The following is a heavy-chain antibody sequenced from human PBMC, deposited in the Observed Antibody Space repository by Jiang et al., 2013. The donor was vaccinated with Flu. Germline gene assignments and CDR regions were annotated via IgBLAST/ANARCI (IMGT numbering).Heavy chain of an antibody. D-gene: IGHD1-26*01. J-gene: IGHJ2*01. CDR1: GGSVSSGSYY. CDR3: ARVIVGAPYFDL. V-gene: IGHV4-61*01. CDR2: IYYSGST. Sequence: GLVKPSETLSLTCTVSGGSVSSGSYYWSWIRQPPGKGLEYIGYIYYSGSTNYNPSLKSRVTLSVDSSKNQFSLNLSSVIAADTAVYYCARVIVGAPYFDLWGRGTLVTVSS.